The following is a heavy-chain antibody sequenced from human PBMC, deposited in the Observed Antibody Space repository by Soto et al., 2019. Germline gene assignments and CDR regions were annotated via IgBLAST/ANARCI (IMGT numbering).Heavy chain of an antibody. V-gene: IGHV3-23*01. CDR1: GFTFDKYA. D-gene: IGHD3-10*01. Sequence: PGGSLRLSCAASGFTFDKYAMAWVRQAPGQGLEWVSTVSPSGDNTYQADSVRGRFTISRDNSKNTLYLQMSSLRAEDTAVYYCARGGIGWFDPWGQGTLVTVS. J-gene: IGHJ5*02. CDR3: ARGGIGWFDP. CDR2: VSPSGDNT.